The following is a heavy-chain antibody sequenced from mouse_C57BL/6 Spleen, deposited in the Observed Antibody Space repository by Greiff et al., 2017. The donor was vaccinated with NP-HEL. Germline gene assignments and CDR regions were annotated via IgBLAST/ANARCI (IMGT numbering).Heavy chain of an antibody. V-gene: IGHV1-22*01. Sequence: EVQLQQSGPELVKPGASVKMSCKASGYTFTDYNMHWVKQSHGKSLEWIGYINPNNGGTSYNQKFKGKATLTVNKSSSTAYMELRSLTSEDSAVYYCAREGLSTMVTRGFAYWGQGTLVTVSA. CDR2: INPNNGGT. CDR1: GYTFTDYN. J-gene: IGHJ3*01. CDR3: AREGLSTMVTRGFAY. D-gene: IGHD2-2*01.